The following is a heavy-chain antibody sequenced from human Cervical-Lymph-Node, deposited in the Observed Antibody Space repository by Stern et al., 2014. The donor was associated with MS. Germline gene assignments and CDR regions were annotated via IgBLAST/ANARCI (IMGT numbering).Heavy chain of an antibody. D-gene: IGHD1-1*01. J-gene: IGHJ3*01. V-gene: IGHV4-34*01. CDR3: ARERKVERSARLLVSFDV. Sequence: QVQLQQWGAGLLRPSETLSLTCAVHGASFIDNYWSWIRQTPGKGLEWIGEINSSGGTHYNPSLMSRATLSVDPSRNQFSLKLSSLTAADTAMYYCARERKVERSARLLVSFDVWGQGTLVTVSS. CDR1: GASFIDNY. CDR2: INSSGGT.